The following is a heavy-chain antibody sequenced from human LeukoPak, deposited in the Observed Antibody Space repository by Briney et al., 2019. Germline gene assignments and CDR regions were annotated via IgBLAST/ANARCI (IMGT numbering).Heavy chain of an antibody. V-gene: IGHV3-74*01. Sequence: GSLRLSCAASGFTFSNSWMHWVRQAPGKRLVWVSRINTDGSVTTYADSVRGRFTISRDNAKNTLYLQMNSLRAEDSALYYCANSYSPPHYWGQGTLVTVSS. CDR3: ANSYSPPHY. CDR2: INTDGSVT. J-gene: IGHJ4*02. CDR1: GFTFSNSW. D-gene: IGHD3-10*01.